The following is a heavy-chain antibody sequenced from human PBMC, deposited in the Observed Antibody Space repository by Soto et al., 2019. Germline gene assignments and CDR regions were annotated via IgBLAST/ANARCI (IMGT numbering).Heavy chain of an antibody. CDR1: GYTFTGYY. CDR2: INPNSGGT. V-gene: IGHV1-2*02. D-gene: IGHD1-7*01. CDR3: ACAQNYPLQDYCAIDV. J-gene: IGHJ6*02. Sequence: ASVKVSCKASGYTFTGYYMQWVRQAPGQGLEWMGWINPNSGGTNYAQKFQGRVTMTRDTSISTAYIELSRLESDDAAVYYCACAQNYPLQDYCAIDVWGQGTTVTVSS.